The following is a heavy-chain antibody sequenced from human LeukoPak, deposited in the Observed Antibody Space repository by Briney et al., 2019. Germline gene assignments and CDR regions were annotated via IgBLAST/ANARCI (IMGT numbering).Heavy chain of an antibody. J-gene: IGHJ6*02. CDR3: ARGYPSASGWYYGYYYYYGMDV. CDR2: IGTAGDT. V-gene: IGHV3-13*01. Sequence: GGSLRLSCAASGFTFSSYDMHWVRQATGKGLERVSAIGTAGDTYYPGSVKGRFTISRGNAKNSLYLQMNSLRAGDTAVYYCARGYPSASGWYYGYYYYYGMDVWGQGTTVTVSS. CDR1: GFTFSSYD. D-gene: IGHD6-19*01.